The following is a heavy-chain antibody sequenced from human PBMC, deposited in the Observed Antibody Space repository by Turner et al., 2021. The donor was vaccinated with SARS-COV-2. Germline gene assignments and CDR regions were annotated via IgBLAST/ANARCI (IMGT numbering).Heavy chain of an antibody. CDR3: AKADRVMIVVVITLFDY. CDR1: GFPFSSYA. D-gene: IGHD3-22*01. CDR2: ISGSGGST. V-gene: IGHV3-23*01. J-gene: IGHJ4*02. Sequence: EVQLLESGGGSVQPGGSLRLSCAASGFPFSSYAMSWVRQAPGKGLGWVSAISGSGGSTYYADSVKGRFTISRDNSKNTLYLQMNSLRAEDTAVYYCAKADRVMIVVVITLFDYWGQGTLVTVSS.